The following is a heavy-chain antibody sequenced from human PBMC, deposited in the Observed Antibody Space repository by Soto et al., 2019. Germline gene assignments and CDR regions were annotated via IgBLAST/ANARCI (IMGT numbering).Heavy chain of an antibody. V-gene: IGHV1-2*02. CDR3: ARNMDYYYGRGSGNGHGV. D-gene: IGHD3-10*02. Sequence: QVRLVQSGAEVKEPGDSVRVSCEASGYTFTAYHIHWVRQAPGQGLEWMGWINPKFGDTGYAQDFQGRVSMTSDMSIRTVDMELSRLNSDDTAIYYCARNMDYYYGRGSGNGHGVWGQGTTVTVFS. CDR2: INPKFGDT. J-gene: IGHJ6*02. CDR1: GYTFTAYH.